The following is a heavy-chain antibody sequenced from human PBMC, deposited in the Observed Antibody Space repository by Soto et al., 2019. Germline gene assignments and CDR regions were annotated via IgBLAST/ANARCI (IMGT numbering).Heavy chain of an antibody. CDR1: GFTFSSYG. Sequence: PGGSLRLSCAASGFTFSSYGMHWVRQAPGKGLEWVAVISYDGSNKYYADSVKGRFTISRDNSKNTLYLQMNSLRAEDTAVYYCAGTLLDCSSTSCFNGFGHYYYYGMDVWGQGATVTVSS. V-gene: IGHV3-30*03. CDR3: AGTLLDCSSTSCFNGFGHYYYYGMDV. CDR2: ISYDGSNK. J-gene: IGHJ6*02. D-gene: IGHD2-2*01.